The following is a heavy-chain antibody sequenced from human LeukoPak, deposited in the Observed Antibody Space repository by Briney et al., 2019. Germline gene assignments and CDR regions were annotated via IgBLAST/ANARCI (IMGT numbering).Heavy chain of an antibody. V-gene: IGHV3-48*03. CDR2: ISSTGSII. J-gene: IGHJ4*02. CDR1: GFTFRGYE. D-gene: IGHD4/OR15-4a*01. CDR3: ARDKGPGCSDY. Sequence: PGGSLRLSCAVSGFTFRGYEMNWVRQAPGKGLEWVSYISSTGSIIYYADSVKGRFTISRDNAKNSLYLQMNSLRAEDTAVYYCARDKGPGCSDYWGQGTLVTVSS.